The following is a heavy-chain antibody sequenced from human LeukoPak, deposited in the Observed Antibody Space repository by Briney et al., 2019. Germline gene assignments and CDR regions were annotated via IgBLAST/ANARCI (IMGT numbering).Heavy chain of an antibody. CDR2: IYSGGRT. D-gene: IGHD6-13*01. J-gene: IGHJ4*02. V-gene: IGHV3-66*01. CDR3: ARAGASSSWHQFDY. Sequence: GGSLRLSCAASGFTFSSYSMNWVRQAPGKGLVWVSGIYSGGRTYCAESVKGRFTNSRDNSKNTLYLQRTGLRAEETAVYYCARAGASSSWHQFDYWGQGTLVTVSS. CDR1: GFTFSSYS.